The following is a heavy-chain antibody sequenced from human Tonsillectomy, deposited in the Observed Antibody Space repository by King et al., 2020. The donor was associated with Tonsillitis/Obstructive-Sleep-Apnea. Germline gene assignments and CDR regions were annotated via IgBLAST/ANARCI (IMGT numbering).Heavy chain of an antibody. CDR2: LDPSDSYT. CDR3: ARFFDTWSGYSYYYMDV. Sequence: QLVQSGAEVKKPGESLRISCKGSGYSFTSYWSSWVRQMPGKGLEWVGRLDPSDSYTNYSPSFQGHVTISADKSISTAYLQWSSLKASDTAMYYCARFFDTWSGYSYYYMDVWGKGTTVTVSS. V-gene: IGHV5-10-1*01. J-gene: IGHJ6*03. CDR1: GYSFTSYW. D-gene: IGHD3-3*01.